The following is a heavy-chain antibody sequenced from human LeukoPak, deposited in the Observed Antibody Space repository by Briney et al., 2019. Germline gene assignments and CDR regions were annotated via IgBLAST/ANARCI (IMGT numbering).Heavy chain of an antibody. V-gene: IGHV4-61*02. Sequence: PSETLSLTCTVSGGSISSGSYFWSWIRQPAGKGLEWIGRIYTSGSTDYNPSLQSRVTMSVDTSKNQFSLKLNSVTAADTAVYYCARDQQLSYCGGDCYPANWGQGTLFTVSS. CDR1: GGSISSGSYF. D-gene: IGHD2-21*02. J-gene: IGHJ4*02. CDR2: IYTSGST. CDR3: ARDQQLSYCGGDCYPAN.